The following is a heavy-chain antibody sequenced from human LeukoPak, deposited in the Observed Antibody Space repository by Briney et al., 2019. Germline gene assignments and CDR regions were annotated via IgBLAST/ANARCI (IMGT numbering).Heavy chain of an antibody. D-gene: IGHD3-10*01. Sequence: SETLSLTCAVYGGSFSGYYWSWIRQPPGTGLEWFGEINHSGSTHYNPSLKSRVTISVDTSKNQFSLRLSSVPAADTAVYYCAREESRITMVRGATPTNWFDPWGQGTLVTVSS. CDR3: AREESRITMVRGATPTNWFDP. V-gene: IGHV4-34*01. CDR1: GGSFSGYY. CDR2: INHSGST. J-gene: IGHJ5*02.